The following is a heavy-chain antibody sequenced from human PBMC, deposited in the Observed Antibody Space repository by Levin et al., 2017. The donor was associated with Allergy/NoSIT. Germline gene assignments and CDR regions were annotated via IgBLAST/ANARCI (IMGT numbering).Heavy chain of an antibody. CDR1: GGSISSGTYY. V-gene: IGHV4-39*01. J-gene: IGHJ2*01. CDR3: ARHLVWNHWYFDL. CDR2: IYHGGST. D-gene: IGHD1-1*01. Sequence: SETLSLTCTVSGGSISSGTYYWGWIRQPPGKGLEWIGSIYHGGSTDYNPSLKSRVTISVDTSKNQFSLKLSSVTAADTAVFYCARHLVWNHWYFDLWGRGTLVTVSS.